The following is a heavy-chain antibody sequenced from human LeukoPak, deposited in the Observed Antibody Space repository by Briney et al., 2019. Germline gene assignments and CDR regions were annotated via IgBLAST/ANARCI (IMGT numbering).Heavy chain of an antibody. Sequence: SETLSLTCAVSGYSISSGYYWGWFRQPPGKGLEWFGSMYHSGGSYYNPSLKSRVTISVDTSKNQFYLKLSSVTAADTAVYYCARQGGSSSPYYYYYMDVWGKGSTVTVSS. J-gene: IGHJ6*03. CDR1: GYSISSGYY. V-gene: IGHV4-38-2*01. CDR3: ARQGGSSSPYYYYYMDV. CDR2: MYHSGGS. D-gene: IGHD6-13*01.